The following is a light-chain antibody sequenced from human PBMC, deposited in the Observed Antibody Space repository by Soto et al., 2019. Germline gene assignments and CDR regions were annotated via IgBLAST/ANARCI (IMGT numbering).Light chain of an antibody. V-gene: IGKV1-39*01. CDR3: QQSYSAPLT. Sequence: DIQMTQSPSSLSASVGDRVTITCRASQTINSYLTWYQQKPWKAPKLLIYAASSLQSGVPSSFSGSGSGTEFTLTSSSLQPEDYATYYCQQSYSAPLTFGPGTRVDLK. CDR2: AAS. J-gene: IGKJ3*01. CDR1: QTINSY.